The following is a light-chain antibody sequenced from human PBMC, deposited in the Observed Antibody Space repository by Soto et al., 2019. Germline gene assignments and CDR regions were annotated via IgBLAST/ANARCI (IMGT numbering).Light chain of an antibody. CDR2: HAS. J-gene: IGKJ1*01. Sequence: DIQMTQSPSTLPASVGVRVTITCRASQSISTWLAWYQQKPGTAPKVLIYHASNLQSGVPSRFSGSGSGTEFTLTISSLQPDDFATYYCQQYNSYSFGQGTKVDI. CDR1: QSISTW. CDR3: QQYNSYS. V-gene: IGKV1-5*01.